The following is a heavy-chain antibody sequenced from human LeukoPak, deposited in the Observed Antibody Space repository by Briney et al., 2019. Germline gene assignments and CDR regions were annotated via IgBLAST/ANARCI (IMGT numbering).Heavy chain of an antibody. V-gene: IGHV3-23*01. J-gene: IGHJ3*02. Sequence: PGGSLRLSCAASGFTFSSYAMSWVRQAPGKGLEWVSAISGSGGSTYYADSVKGRFSISRDNSQNTMYLPMNSLRAEDTAVYYCARGSRDSSGYYSDIQDDAFDIWGQGTMVTVSS. CDR2: ISGSGGST. D-gene: IGHD3-22*01. CDR3: ARGSRDSSGYYSDIQDDAFDI. CDR1: GFTFSSYA.